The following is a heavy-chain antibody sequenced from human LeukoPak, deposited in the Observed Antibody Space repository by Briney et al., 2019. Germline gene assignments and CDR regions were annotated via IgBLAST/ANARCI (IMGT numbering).Heavy chain of an antibody. CDR1: GGSVSSGTYY. Sequence: SETLSLTCTVSGGSVSSGTYYWSWIRQPPGKGLEWIGYIYHSGSTNYNPSLKSRVTISVDKSKNQFSLKLSSVTAADTAVYYCARDYVLPHAFDIWGQGTMVTVSS. CDR3: ARDYVLPHAFDI. V-gene: IGHV4-61*01. CDR2: IYHSGST. J-gene: IGHJ3*02. D-gene: IGHD3-16*01.